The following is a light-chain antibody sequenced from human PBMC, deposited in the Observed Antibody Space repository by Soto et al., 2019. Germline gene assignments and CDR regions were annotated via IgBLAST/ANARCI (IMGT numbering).Light chain of an antibody. CDR3: CSYAGSPTFVV. CDR2: EGS. V-gene: IGLV2-23*01. J-gene: IGLJ2*01. CDR1: SSDVGSYNL. Sequence: QSVLTQPASVSGSPGQSITISCTGTSSDVGSYNLVSWYQQYPGKAPKLMIYEGSKRPSGVSNRFSGSKSGNTASLTISSLQAEDEADYYCCSYAGSPTFVVFGGGTKVTVL.